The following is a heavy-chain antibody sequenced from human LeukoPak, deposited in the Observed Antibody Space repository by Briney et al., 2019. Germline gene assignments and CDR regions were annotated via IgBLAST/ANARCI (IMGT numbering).Heavy chain of an antibody. CDR3: AKSAGRVYFYSYIDV. CDR1: GDSINSYY. J-gene: IGHJ6*03. V-gene: IGHV4-4*09. Sequence: SSETLSLNCTVSGDSINSYYWIWLRQPPARGLEGIGYISFSESTNNKPSLKNRVTISLDTSKNQVSLRLSSVSAADTAVYYCAKSAGRVYFYSYIDVWGTGTTVTVSS. D-gene: IGHD1-26*01. CDR2: ISFSEST.